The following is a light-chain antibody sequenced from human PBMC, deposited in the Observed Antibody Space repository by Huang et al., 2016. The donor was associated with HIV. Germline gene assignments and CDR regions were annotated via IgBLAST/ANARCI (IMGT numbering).Light chain of an antibody. CDR1: QSVSRN. CDR3: QQRDT. Sequence: EIVLTQSPATLSLSPGERATLSCRASQSVSRNLGWYQQKFGQAPRLFIYDASTRATGITARFSGIGSGTNFTLTISSLEPEDCAVYYCQQRDTFGPGTRLEIK. V-gene: IGKV3-11*01. J-gene: IGKJ5*01. CDR2: DAS.